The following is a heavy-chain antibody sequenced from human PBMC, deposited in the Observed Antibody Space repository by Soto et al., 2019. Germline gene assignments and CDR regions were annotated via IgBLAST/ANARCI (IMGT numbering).Heavy chain of an antibody. J-gene: IGHJ4*02. Sequence: QVQLVQSGAEVKKPGASVKVSCKASGYTFTSYGISWVRQAPGQGLEWMGWISAYNGNTNYAQKLQGRVTMTTDTSTSTAYMELRSLRADDTAVYYCARGEGYDFWSGYYSEYYFDYWGQGTLVTVSS. CDR1: GYTFTSYG. CDR3: ARGEGYDFWSGYYSEYYFDY. V-gene: IGHV1-18*01. CDR2: ISAYNGNT. D-gene: IGHD3-3*01.